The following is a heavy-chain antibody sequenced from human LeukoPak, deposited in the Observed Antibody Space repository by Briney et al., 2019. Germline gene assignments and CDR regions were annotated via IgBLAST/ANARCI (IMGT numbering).Heavy chain of an antibody. J-gene: IGHJ4*02. D-gene: IGHD1-1*01. CDR3: ARGPAGYN. Sequence: GGSLRLSCAASGFTVSSNHMSWVRQAPGKGLEWVSVIYSGGSTDYADSVKGRFTISRDNSKNTLCLQMSSLRAEDTAVYHCARGPAGYNWGQGTLVTVSS. V-gene: IGHV3-53*01. CDR1: GFTVSSNH. CDR2: IYSGGST.